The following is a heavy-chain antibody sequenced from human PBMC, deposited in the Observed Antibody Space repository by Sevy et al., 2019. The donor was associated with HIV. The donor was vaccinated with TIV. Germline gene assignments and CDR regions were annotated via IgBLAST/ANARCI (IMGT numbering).Heavy chain of an antibody. CDR3: AREGGMTAAGTPRPFDY. D-gene: IGHD6-13*01. V-gene: IGHV6-1*01. CDR1: GDSVSSNSAA. Sequence: SQTLSLTSAIPGDSVSSNSAAWNWIRQSPSRGLEWLGRTYYRSKWDNDYAVSVKSRITINPDTSKNQFALQLNSVTPEDTAVYYCAREGGMTAAGTPRPFDYWGQGTLVTVSS. J-gene: IGHJ4*02. CDR2: TYYRSKWDN.